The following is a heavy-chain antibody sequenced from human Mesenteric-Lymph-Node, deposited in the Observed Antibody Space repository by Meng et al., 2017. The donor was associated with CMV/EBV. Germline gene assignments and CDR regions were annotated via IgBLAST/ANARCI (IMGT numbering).Heavy chain of an antibody. V-gene: IGHV1-2*02. CDR2: MNPRNGFT. Sequence: ASVKVSCKASGYTFTGYYIHWVRQAPGQGLEWMGWMNPRNGFTNFAQQFQGRVTMTRDTSISTAYMELSRLRSDDTAVYYCVRYRNSGGVSGMDVWGQGTTVTVSS. CDR3: VRYRNSGGVSGMDV. D-gene: IGHD2-8*02. J-gene: IGHJ6*02. CDR1: GYTFTGYY.